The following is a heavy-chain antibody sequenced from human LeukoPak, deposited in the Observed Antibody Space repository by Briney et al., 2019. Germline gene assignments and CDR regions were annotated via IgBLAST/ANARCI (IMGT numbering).Heavy chain of an antibody. Sequence: ASVKVSCKASGGTFSIYAISWVRQAPGQGLEWMGGIIPIFGTANYAQKFQGRVAITADESTSTAYMELSSLRSEDTAVYYCARSVGYCSSTTCWYYFDYWGQGTLVTVPS. CDR2: IIPIFGTA. D-gene: IGHD2-2*01. V-gene: IGHV1-69*01. CDR1: GGTFSIYA. J-gene: IGHJ4*02. CDR3: ARSVGYCSSTTCWYYFDY.